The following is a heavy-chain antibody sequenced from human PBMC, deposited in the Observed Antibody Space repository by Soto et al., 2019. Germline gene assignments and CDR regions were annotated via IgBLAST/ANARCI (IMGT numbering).Heavy chain of an antibody. J-gene: IGHJ3*02. Sequence: GGSLRLSCAASGFTVSSNYMSWVRQAPGKGLEWVSVIYSGGSTYYADSVKGRFTISRDNSKNTLYLQMNSLRAEDTAVYYCARGLVVVAAGDAFDIWGQGTMVT. CDR2: IYSGGST. V-gene: IGHV3-66*01. D-gene: IGHD2-15*01. CDR3: ARGLVVVAAGDAFDI. CDR1: GFTVSSNY.